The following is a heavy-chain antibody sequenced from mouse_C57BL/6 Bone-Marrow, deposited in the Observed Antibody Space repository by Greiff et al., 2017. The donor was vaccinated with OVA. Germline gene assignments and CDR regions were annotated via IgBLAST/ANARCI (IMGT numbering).Heavy chain of an antibody. CDR3: ARGITTVEAYDFDY. J-gene: IGHJ2*01. CDR2: IYPRDGST. V-gene: IGHV1-85*01. D-gene: IGHD1-1*01. Sequence: QVQLQQSGPELVKPGASVKLSCKASGYTFTSYDINWVKQRPGQGLEWIGWIYPRDGSTKYNEKFKGKATLTVDTSSSTAYMELHSLTSEDSAVYFGARGITTVEAYDFDYWGQGTTLTVSS. CDR1: GYTFTSYD.